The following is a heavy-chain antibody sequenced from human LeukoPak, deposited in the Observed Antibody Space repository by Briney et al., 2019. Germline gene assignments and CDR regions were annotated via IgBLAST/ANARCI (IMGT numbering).Heavy chain of an antibody. CDR3: ARAPDNNVLRYFHWFPRYFDL. CDR1: GGSFSGYY. D-gene: IGHD3-9*01. Sequence: SETLSLTCAVYGGSFSGYYWSWIRQPPGKGLEWIGEINHSGSTNYNPSLKSRVTISVDTSKTQFSLNLISVTAADMAVYYCARAPDNNVLRYFHWFPRYFDLWGRGTLVTVSS. J-gene: IGHJ2*01. CDR2: INHSGST. V-gene: IGHV4-34*01.